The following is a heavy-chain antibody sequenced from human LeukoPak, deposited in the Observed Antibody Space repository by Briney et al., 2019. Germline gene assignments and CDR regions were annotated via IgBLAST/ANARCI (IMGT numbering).Heavy chain of an antibody. CDR2: MNPNSGNT. J-gene: IGHJ5*02. CDR3: ARRVIVRGVLLIWFDP. CDR1: GYTFTSYD. D-gene: IGHD3-10*01. Sequence: ASVKVSCKASGYTFTSYDINWVRQATGQGLEWMGWMNPNSGNTGYAQKFQGRVTMTRNTSISTAYMELSSLRSEDTAVYYCARRVIVRGVLLIWFDPWGQGTLVTVSS. V-gene: IGHV1-8*01.